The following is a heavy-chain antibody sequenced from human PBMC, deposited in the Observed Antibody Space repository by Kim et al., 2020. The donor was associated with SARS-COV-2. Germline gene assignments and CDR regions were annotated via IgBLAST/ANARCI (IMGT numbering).Heavy chain of an antibody. CDR1: GFTFNTCA. CDR2: INNNGGAT. J-gene: IGHJ3*02. Sequence: GGSLRLSCSASGFTFNTCAMHWVRQAPGKGLESVSSINNNGGATYYADSVKGRFTISRDNSKNTLYLQMSSLRAEDTAVYYCVRQDSSVWAYRKPAARSAFVMWGQGTMVSVSS. D-gene: IGHD6-19*01. V-gene: IGHV3-64D*06. CDR3: VRQDSSVWAYRKPAARSAFVM.